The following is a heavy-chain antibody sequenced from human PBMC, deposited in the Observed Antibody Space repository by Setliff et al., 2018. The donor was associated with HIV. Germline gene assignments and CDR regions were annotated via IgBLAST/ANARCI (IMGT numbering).Heavy chain of an antibody. Sequence: PSETLSLTCAVYGESLSDYYWSWIRQPPGKGLEWIGEINHNKSSDYNPSLKSRFTISRDNSKNSVYLQMNGLRVEDTAVYYCARLRINDYWGQGTPVTVSS. J-gene: IGHJ4*02. CDR2: INHNKSS. V-gene: IGHV4-34*01. CDR3: ARLRINDY. CDR1: GESLSDYY.